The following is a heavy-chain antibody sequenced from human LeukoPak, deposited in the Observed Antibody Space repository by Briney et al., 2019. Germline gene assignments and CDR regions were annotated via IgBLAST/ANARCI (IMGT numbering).Heavy chain of an antibody. Sequence: GGSLRLSCAASGFTFSSYWMSWVRQAPGKGLEWVANIKQDGSEKYYVDSVKGRFTISRDNVKNSLYLQMNSLRAGDTAVYYCAELGITMIGGVWGKGTTVTISS. V-gene: IGHV3-7*01. D-gene: IGHD3-10*02. J-gene: IGHJ6*04. CDR1: GFTFSSYW. CDR2: IKQDGSEK. CDR3: AELGITMIGGV.